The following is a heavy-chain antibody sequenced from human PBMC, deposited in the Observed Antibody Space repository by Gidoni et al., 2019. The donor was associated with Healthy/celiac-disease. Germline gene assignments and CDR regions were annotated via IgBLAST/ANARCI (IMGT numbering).Heavy chain of an antibody. Sequence: QVQLQESGTGLVKPSETLSLTCTVSGGSISSYYWNWIRQPAGKGLEWIGRIYTSGSTNYNPTLKSRVTMSVDTTKNQFSLKLSSVTAADTAVYYCARCEPLWYYFDYWGQGTLVTVSS. V-gene: IGHV4-4*07. J-gene: IGHJ4*02. CDR1: GGSISSYY. CDR3: ARCEPLWYYFDY. CDR2: IYTSGST. D-gene: IGHD2-21*01.